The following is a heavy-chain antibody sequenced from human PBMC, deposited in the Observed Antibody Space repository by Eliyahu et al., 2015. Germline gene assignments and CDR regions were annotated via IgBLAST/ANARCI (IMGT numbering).Heavy chain of an antibody. J-gene: IGHJ5*02. V-gene: IGHV1-2*02. Sequence: QVQLVQSGAEVKXXXXSVRISCKASGYRXSGYYIHWVRQAPGQGLEWMGWINPNSGGTNYALKFQGRVTMTRDTSNSTAYMELINLTSDETAVYYCATGRQQVNGNWFDPWGQGTLVAVSA. CDR2: INPNSGGT. D-gene: IGHD6-13*01. CDR3: ATGRQQVNGNWFDP. CDR1: GYRXSGYY.